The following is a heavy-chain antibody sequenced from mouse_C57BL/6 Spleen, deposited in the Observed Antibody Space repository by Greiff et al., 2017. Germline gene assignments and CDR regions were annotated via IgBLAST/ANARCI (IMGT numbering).Heavy chain of an antibody. CDR2: IYPGSGNT. CDR3: AGYGYDVGFAY. D-gene: IGHD2-2*01. V-gene: IGHV1-66*01. J-gene: IGHJ3*01. Sequence: VKLMESGPELVKPGASVKISCKASGYSFTSYYIHWVKQRPGQGLEWIGWIYPGSGNTKYNEKFKGKATLTADTSSSTAYMQLSSLTSEDSAVYYCAGYGYDVGFAYWGQGTLVTVSA. CDR1: GYSFTSYY.